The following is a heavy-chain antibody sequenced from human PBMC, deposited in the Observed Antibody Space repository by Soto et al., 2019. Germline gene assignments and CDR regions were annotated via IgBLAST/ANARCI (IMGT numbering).Heavy chain of an antibody. CDR1: GFTFSNYW. J-gene: IGHJ4*02. V-gene: IGHV3-7*03. CDR3: GRDRGYSYFDY. Sequence: EVPLVESGGGLVQSGGSLRLSCAASGFTFSNYWMSWVRQPPGKGLEWVANMKPDGGEINYVDSVKGRFTISRYNAKNSLYLHMNSLRVEDTAVYYCGRDRGYSYFDYWGQGTPVTVSS. D-gene: IGHD4-4*01. CDR2: MKPDGGEI.